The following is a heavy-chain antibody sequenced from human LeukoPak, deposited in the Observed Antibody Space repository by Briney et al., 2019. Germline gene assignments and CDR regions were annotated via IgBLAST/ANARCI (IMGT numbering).Heavy chain of an antibody. V-gene: IGHV1-2*02. Sequence: ASVKVSCKASGYTFTGYYMHWVRQAPGQGLEWMGWINPNSGGTNYAQKFQGRVTMTRDTSISTAYMELSRLRSDDTAVYYCARVVVVAAPLYYYGMDVWGRGTTVTVSS. D-gene: IGHD2-15*01. CDR3: ARVVVVAAPLYYYGMDV. J-gene: IGHJ6*02. CDR2: INPNSGGT. CDR1: GYTFTGYY.